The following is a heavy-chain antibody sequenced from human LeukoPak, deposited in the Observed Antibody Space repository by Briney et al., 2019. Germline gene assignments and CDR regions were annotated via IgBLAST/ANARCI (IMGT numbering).Heavy chain of an antibody. V-gene: IGHV3-7*01. CDR2: IKQDGSEK. J-gene: IGHJ6*03. D-gene: IGHD3-10*01. CDR3: SYYYGSGSEYMDF. Sequence: GGSLRLSCAASGFTFSSYWMSWVRQAPGKGLEWVANIKQDGSEKYYVDSVKGRFTISRDNAKNSLYLQMNSLRAEDMAVYYCSYYYGSGSEYMDFWGKGTTVTASS. CDR1: GFTFSSYW.